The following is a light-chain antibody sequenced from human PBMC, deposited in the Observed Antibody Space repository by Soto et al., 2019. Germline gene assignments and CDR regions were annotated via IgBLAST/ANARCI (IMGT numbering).Light chain of an antibody. Sequence: QSVLTQPASVSGSPGQSVTISCTGTSSGVGSYNLVSWYQQHPGKAPKLMIYEGSKRPSGVSNRFSGSKSGNTASLTISGLQAEDEADYYCCSYAGSSVFGTGTKVTVL. CDR3: CSYAGSSV. J-gene: IGLJ1*01. CDR1: SSGVGSYNL. V-gene: IGLV2-23*01. CDR2: EGS.